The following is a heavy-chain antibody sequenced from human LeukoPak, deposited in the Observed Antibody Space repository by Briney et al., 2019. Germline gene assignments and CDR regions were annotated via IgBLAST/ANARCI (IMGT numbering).Heavy chain of an antibody. J-gene: IGHJ4*02. Sequence: ASVKVSCKASGYTFTDYYMHWVRQAPGQGLAWMGWINPNSGGTNYAQKFQGRVTMTRDTSISTAYMELTRLRSGDTALYYCARHYSSGWYVFNYWGQGTLVTVSS. V-gene: IGHV1-2*02. D-gene: IGHD6-19*01. CDR1: GYTFTDYY. CDR2: INPNSGGT. CDR3: ARHYSSGWYVFNY.